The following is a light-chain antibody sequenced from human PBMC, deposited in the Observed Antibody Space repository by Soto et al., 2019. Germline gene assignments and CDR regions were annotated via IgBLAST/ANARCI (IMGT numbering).Light chain of an antibody. CDR3: CSYAGRYTYV. CDR2: DVS. J-gene: IGLJ1*01. CDR1: SSDVGGYNY. V-gene: IGLV2-11*01. Sequence: QSALTQPPSVSGSPGQSVTISCPGTSSDVGGYNYVSWYQQHPGKAPKLMLYDVSKRPAGVPDRFSGSKSGNTASLTISGLQADDEADYYCCSYAGRYTYVFGTGTKVTVL.